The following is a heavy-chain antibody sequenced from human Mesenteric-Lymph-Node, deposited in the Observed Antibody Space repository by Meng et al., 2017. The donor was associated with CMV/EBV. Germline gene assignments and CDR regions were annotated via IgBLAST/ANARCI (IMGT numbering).Heavy chain of an antibody. CDR3: ARGGWELLAYGMDV. D-gene: IGHD1-26*01. J-gene: IGHJ6*02. CDR1: GGTFSIYT. Sequence: SVKVSCKASGGTFSIYTINWVRQAPGQGLEWMGGIIPVFGAPVYAQKFQGRVTITTDESTSTAYMELSSLRSDDTAVYYCARGGWELLAYGMDVWGQGTTVTVSS. V-gene: IGHV1-69*05. CDR2: IIPVFGAP.